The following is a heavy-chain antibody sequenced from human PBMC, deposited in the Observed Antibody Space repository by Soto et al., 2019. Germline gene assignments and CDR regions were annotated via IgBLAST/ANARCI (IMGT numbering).Heavy chain of an antibody. Sequence: GGSLRLSCAASGFTFSNYGMHWVRPAPGKGLEWVAIISYDVSNKYYADSVKGRFTISRDNSKNTLYLQMDSLRTEDMAMSYCAKDFKGLDSSPPWFDPWGQGTLVTVSS. J-gene: IGHJ5*02. CDR1: GFTFSNYG. D-gene: IGHD5-18*01. V-gene: IGHV3-30*18. CDR2: ISYDVSNK. CDR3: AKDFKGLDSSPPWFDP.